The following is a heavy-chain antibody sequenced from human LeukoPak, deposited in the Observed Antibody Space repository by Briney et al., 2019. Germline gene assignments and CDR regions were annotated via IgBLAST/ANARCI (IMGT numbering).Heavy chain of an antibody. CDR3: AKDERWKCGFSPCYLFDY. D-gene: IGHD2-15*01. CDR1: GFTFSSYA. Sequence: PGGSLRLSCAASGFTFSSYAMNWVRQAPGKGLEWVSTISGTDDSTYYADSVKGRFTISRDNSKNTLYLQMNSLRAEDTAVYYCAKDERWKCGFSPCYLFDYWGQGTLITVSS. V-gene: IGHV3-23*01. CDR2: ISGTDDST. J-gene: IGHJ4*02.